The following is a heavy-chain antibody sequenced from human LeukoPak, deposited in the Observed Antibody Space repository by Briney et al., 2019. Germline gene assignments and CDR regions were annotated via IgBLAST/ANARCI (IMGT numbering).Heavy chain of an antibody. Sequence: GRSVTLSCAASGFTFDDYPKLWVRQAPGKGLEWVSGISWSSGSIGHADSVKGRFTISRDNAKNSLYLQMNSLRAEDTALYYCAKAPWCGELLSPSFDYWGQGTLVTVSS. J-gene: IGHJ4*02. CDR1: GFTFDDYP. CDR2: ISWSSGSI. CDR3: AKAPWCGELLSPSFDY. V-gene: IGHV3-9*01. D-gene: IGHD3-10*01.